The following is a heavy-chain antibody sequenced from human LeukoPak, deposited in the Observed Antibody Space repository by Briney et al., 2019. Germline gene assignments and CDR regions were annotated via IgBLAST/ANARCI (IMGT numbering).Heavy chain of an antibody. D-gene: IGHD3-9*01. Sequence: GGSLRLSCAASGFTFSSYSMNWVRQAPGEGLEWVSSISSSSKYIHYADSVKGRFTISRDNAKNSVFLQMNSLRAEDTAVYYCARDLLTGYYRRGNWFDPWGQGTLVIVSS. CDR2: ISSSSKYI. CDR1: GFTFSSYS. V-gene: IGHV3-21*06. CDR3: ARDLLTGYYRRGNWFDP. J-gene: IGHJ5*02.